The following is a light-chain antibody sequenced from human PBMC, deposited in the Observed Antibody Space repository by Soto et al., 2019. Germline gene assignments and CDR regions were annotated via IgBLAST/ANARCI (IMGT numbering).Light chain of an antibody. Sequence: DIQLTQSPSTLSASVGDRVTITCRASQSIGSWLAWYQQKPGKAPKLLIYDASSLESGVLSRFSGSGSGTEFTLAISSLQPDDFATYYCQQFNTYSLYTFGQGTKLEIK. CDR3: QQFNTYSLYT. V-gene: IGKV1-5*01. J-gene: IGKJ2*01. CDR1: QSIGSW. CDR2: DAS.